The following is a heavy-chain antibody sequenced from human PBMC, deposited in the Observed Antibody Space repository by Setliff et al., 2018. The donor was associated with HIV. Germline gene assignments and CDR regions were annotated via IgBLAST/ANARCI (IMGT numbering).Heavy chain of an antibody. CDR1: GGTFSSYA. Sequence: SVKVSCKASGGTFSSYAISWVRQAPGQGLEWMGGIIPIFGTANYAQKFQGRVTITADESTTTAYMELSSLRAEDTAMYYCAKTQTVITVYGPFDSWGQGTPVTVSS. CDR2: IIPIFGTA. CDR3: AKTQTVITVYGPFDS. V-gene: IGHV1-69*13. J-gene: IGHJ4*02. D-gene: IGHD4-4*01.